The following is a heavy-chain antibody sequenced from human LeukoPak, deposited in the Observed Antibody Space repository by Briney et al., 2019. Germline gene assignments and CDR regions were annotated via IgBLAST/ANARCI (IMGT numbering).Heavy chain of an antibody. Sequence: PGGSLRLSCAASGFTFSSYAMSWVRQAPGKGLEWVSAISGSGGSTYYADSVKGRFTISRDNSKNTLYLQMNSLRAEDTAVYYCAKLSSPAIIVVPASKGMDVWGQGTTVTVSS. V-gene: IGHV3-23*01. J-gene: IGHJ6*02. D-gene: IGHD2-2*01. CDR1: GFTFSSYA. CDR3: AKLSSPAIIVVPASKGMDV. CDR2: ISGSGGST.